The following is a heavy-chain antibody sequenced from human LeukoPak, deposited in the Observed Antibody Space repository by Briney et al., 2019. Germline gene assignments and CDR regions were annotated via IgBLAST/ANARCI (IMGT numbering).Heavy chain of an antibody. CDR2: IIPILGIA. D-gene: IGHD2-15*01. V-gene: IGHV1-69*16. J-gene: IGHJ4*02. Sequence: SVKVSCKASGGTFSSYTISWVRQAPGQGLEWMGRIIPILGIANYAQKFQGRVTITTDESTSTAYMELSSLRSEDTAVYYCAREDIVVVVAAVWGQGTLVTVSS. CDR1: GGTFSSYT. CDR3: AREDIVVVVAAV.